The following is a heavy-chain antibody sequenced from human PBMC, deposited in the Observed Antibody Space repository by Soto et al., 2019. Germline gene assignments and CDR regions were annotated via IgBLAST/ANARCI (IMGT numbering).Heavy chain of an antibody. CDR2: IQNKADGGAT. D-gene: IGHD3-16*01. CDR3: TRVNLGKLDY. V-gene: IGHV3-15*06. CDR1: GFTLSNAW. Sequence: EVQLVESGGGLVEPGGSLRLSCAASGFTLSNAWMSWVRQAPGKGLEWVGRIQNKADGGATIYAAPVRGRFTITRDDSKNTPDLQMSSLKTEDTAMYYCTRVNLGKLDYWGQGTLATVSS. J-gene: IGHJ4*02.